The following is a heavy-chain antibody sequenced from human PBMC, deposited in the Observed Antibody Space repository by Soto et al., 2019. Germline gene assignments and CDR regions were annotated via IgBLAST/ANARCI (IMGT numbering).Heavy chain of an antibody. V-gene: IGHV4-34*01. J-gene: IGHJ4*02. D-gene: IGHD3-22*01. CDR3: ARGITMRVVVVGGAPDKSYLDS. CDR1: GGSFSGYY. Sequence: QVQLQQWGAGLLKPAETLSLTCAVYGGSFSGYYWTWIRQSPGKGLEWIGEINHSRGTNSNPSFKYRVTITVGTSKNQYTLRLGVMTATDTAVSYCARGITMRVVVVGGAPDKSYLDSWGQGTLVTVSS. CDR2: INHSRGT.